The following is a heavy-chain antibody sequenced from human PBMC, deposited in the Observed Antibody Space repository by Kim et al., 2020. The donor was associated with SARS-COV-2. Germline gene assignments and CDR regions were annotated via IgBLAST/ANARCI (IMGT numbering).Heavy chain of an antibody. CDR2: ISAKGANYAT. CDR1: GFTFSASN. V-gene: IGHV3-73*01. D-gene: IGHD2-21*02. J-gene: IGHJ5*02. CDR3: TATKVTSATADP. Sequence: GGSLRLSCAASGFTFSASNIHWVRQASGKGLAWVGRISAKGANYATAYAASVKGRFTISRDDSKNTAYLQMNSLKTEDTAVYYCTATKVTSATADPWGQG.